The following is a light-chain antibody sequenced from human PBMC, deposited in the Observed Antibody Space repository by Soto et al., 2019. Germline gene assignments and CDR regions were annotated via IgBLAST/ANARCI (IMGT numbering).Light chain of an antibody. Sequence: RSTLSASVGDRVTSTCGASQSISSWLAWYQQKPGKAPKLLIYDASSLESGVPSRFSGSGSGTEVTLTISSLQPDDFATYYCQQYNSYSITFGQGTRLEI. V-gene: IGKV1-5*01. CDR2: DAS. J-gene: IGKJ5*01. CDR1: QSISSW. CDR3: QQYNSYSIT.